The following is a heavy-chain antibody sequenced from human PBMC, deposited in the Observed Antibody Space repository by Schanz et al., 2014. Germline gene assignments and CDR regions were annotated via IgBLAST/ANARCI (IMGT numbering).Heavy chain of an antibody. Sequence: QVQLVESGGGVVQPGGSLRLSCAASGFTFSINAMHWARQPPGKGLEWVAFIRYDGTIKNYADSVKGRFTISRDNSKNTLYLQMNSLNSEDTALYYCAKGGSLDSWGQGTQVTVSS. CDR2: IRYDGTIK. J-gene: IGHJ4*02. V-gene: IGHV3-30*02. CDR1: GFTFSINA. CDR3: AKGGSLDS. D-gene: IGHD3-16*01.